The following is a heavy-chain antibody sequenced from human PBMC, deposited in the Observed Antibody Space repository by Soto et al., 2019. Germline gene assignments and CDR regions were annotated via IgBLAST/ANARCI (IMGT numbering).Heavy chain of an antibody. CDR1: GLTFSSYS. CDR2: ISSSSSYI. D-gene: IGHD2-15*01. CDR3: AVVAATLDAFDI. J-gene: IGHJ3*02. V-gene: IGHV3-21*01. Sequence: EVQLVESGGGLVKPGGSLRLSCAASGLTFSSYSMNWVRQAPGKGLEWVSSISSSSSYIYYADSVKGRFTISRDNAKNSLYLQMNSLRAEDTAVYYCAVVAATLDAFDIWGQGTMVTVSS.